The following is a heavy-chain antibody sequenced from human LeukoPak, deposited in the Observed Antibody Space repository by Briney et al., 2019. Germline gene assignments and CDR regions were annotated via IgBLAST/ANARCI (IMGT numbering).Heavy chain of an antibody. CDR3: ARGRSGGYSYGYHPDYFDY. J-gene: IGHJ4*02. D-gene: IGHD5-18*01. V-gene: IGHV4-30-4*01. CDR2: IYYSGST. CDR1: GGSISSGDYC. Sequence: SQTLSLTCTVSGGSISSGDYCWSWIRQPPGKGLEWIGYIYYSGSTYYNPSLKSRVTISVDTSKNQFSLKLSSVTAADTAVYYCARGRSGGYSYGYHPDYFDYWGQGTLVTVSS.